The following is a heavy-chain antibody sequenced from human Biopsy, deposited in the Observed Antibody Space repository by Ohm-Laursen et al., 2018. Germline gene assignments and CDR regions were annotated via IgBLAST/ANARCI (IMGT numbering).Heavy chain of an antibody. V-gene: IGHV3-11*01. D-gene: IGHD3-16*01. Sequence: SLRLSCSASGFTFSDYYMSWIRQAPGKGLEWLSYISGSGTTIFYADSVKGRFTVSRDNAKNSLYLQMNSLRAEDTAVYYCAKGYGPDNWFDPWGQGTLVTVSS. CDR3: AKGYGPDNWFDP. CDR2: ISGSGTTI. CDR1: GFTFSDYY. J-gene: IGHJ5*02.